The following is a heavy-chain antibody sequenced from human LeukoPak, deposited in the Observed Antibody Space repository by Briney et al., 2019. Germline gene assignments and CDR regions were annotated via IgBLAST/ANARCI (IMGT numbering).Heavy chain of an antibody. Sequence: GASVKVSCKASGYTFTSYYMHWVRQAPGQGLEWMGWINPNSGGTNYAQKFQGWVTMTRDTSISTAYMELSRLRSDDTAVYYCARDKGYRGIAFDIWGQGTMVTVSS. CDR3: ARDKGYRGIAFDI. J-gene: IGHJ3*02. D-gene: IGHD1-1*01. CDR2: INPNSGGT. V-gene: IGHV1-2*04. CDR1: GYTFTSYY.